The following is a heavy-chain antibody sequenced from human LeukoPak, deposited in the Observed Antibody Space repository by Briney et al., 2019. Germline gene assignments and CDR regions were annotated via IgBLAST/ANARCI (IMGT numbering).Heavy chain of an antibody. CDR3: ARSNGYLRGTFFLVRDAFDI. CDR2: INHSGST. CDR1: GGSISSGGYY. J-gene: IGHJ3*02. V-gene: IGHV4-30-2*01. D-gene: IGHD5-24*01. Sequence: PSQTLSLTCTVSGGSISSGGYYWSWIRQPPGKGLEWIGEINHSGSTNYNPSLKSRVTISVDTSKNQFSLKLSSVTAADTAVYYCARSNGYLRGTFFLVRDAFDIWGQGTMVTVSS.